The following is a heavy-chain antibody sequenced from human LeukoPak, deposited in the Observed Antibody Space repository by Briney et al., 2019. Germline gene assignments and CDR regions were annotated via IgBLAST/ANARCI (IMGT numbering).Heavy chain of an antibody. CDR2: TGTAGDT. J-gene: IGHJ3*02. CDR1: GFTFSSYD. CDR3: AREGASDAFDI. V-gene: IGHV3-13*01. Sequence: GGSLRLSCAASGFTFSSYDMHWVRQATGKGLEWVSATGTAGDTYYPGSVKGRFTISRENAKNSLYLQMNSLRAEDTAVYYCAREGASDAFDIWGQGTMVTVSS.